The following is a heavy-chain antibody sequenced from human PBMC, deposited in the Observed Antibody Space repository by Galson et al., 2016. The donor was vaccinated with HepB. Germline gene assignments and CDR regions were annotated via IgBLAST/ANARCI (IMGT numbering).Heavy chain of an antibody. D-gene: IGHD6-13*01. CDR1: GIAFSGYW. Sequence: SLRLSCAASGIAFSGYWMSWVRQAPGKGLEWVAIILFDGSHKYYGDSVSGRFTISRDNSKKTLYLQMNSLRADDTAVYYCAKGEAASSWYAPFDYWGQGTLVTVSA. J-gene: IGHJ4*02. CDR2: ILFDGSHK. CDR3: AKGEAASSWYAPFDY. V-gene: IGHV3-30*18.